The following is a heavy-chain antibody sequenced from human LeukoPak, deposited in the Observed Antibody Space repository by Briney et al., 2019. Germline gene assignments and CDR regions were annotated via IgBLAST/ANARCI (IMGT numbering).Heavy chain of an antibody. D-gene: IGHD2/OR15-2a*01. CDR2: ISAGGDNT. J-gene: IGHJ4*02. V-gene: IGHV3-23*01. Sequence: GGSLRLSCAASGFTFNKYAMTWVRQAPGKGLVWVAIISAGGDNTDYADSVKGRFTISRDNAKNSLYLQMNSLRAEDTAVYYCAAQNQMDYWGQGTLVTVSS. CDR1: GFTFNKYA. CDR3: AAQNQMDY.